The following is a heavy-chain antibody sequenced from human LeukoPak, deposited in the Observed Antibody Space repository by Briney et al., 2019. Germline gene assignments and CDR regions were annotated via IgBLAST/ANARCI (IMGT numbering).Heavy chain of an antibody. CDR3: AAYCSGGSCYSG. CDR1: GGSFSGYY. V-gene: IGHV4-34*01. Sequence: KPSETLSLTCAVYGGSFSGYYWSWIRQPPGKGLEWIGEINHSGSTNYNPSLKSRVTISVDTSKNQFSLKLSSVTAADTAVYYCAAYCSGGSCYSGWGQGTLATVSS. D-gene: IGHD2-15*01. J-gene: IGHJ1*01. CDR2: INHSGST.